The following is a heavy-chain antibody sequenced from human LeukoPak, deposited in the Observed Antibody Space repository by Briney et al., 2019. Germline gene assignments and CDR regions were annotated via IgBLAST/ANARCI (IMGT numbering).Heavy chain of an antibody. CDR3: ARGTAYDSSGYAFDY. J-gene: IGHJ4*02. V-gene: IGHV4-34*01. CDR1: GGSFSGYY. CDR2: INHSGST. D-gene: IGHD3-22*01. Sequence: SETLSLTCAVYGGSFSGYYWSWIRQPPGKGLEWIGEINHSGSTNYNPSLKSRVTISVDTSKNQFSLKLSSVTAADTAVYYCARGTAYDSSGYAFDYWGQGTLATVSS.